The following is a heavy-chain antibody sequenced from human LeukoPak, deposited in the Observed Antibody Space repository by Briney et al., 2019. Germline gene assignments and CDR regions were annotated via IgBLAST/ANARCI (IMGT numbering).Heavy chain of an antibody. J-gene: IGHJ4*02. V-gene: IGHV1-69*13. CDR1: RGTFSSYA. CDR3: ASLGGGSTVTTYLNY. D-gene: IGHD4-17*01. CDR2: IIPIFGTS. Sequence: ASVKVSCKASRGTFSSYAINWVRQAPGQGREWMGGIIPIFGTSNYAQKFQGRVTITADESTSTAYMELSSLRSEDTAVYYCASLGGGSTVTTYLNYWGQGTLVTVSS.